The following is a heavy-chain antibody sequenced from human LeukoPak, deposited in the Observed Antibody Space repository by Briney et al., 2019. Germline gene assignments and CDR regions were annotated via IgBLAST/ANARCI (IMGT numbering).Heavy chain of an antibody. CDR2: IYSGGST. J-gene: IGHJ4*02. Sequence: PGGSLRLSCAASGFTVSSNYMSWVRQAPGKGLEWVSVIYSGGSTYYADSLKGRFTISRDNSKNTLYLQMNSLRAEDTAVYYCARVDRGYYFDYWGQGTLVTVSS. CDR3: ARVDRGYYFDY. D-gene: IGHD3-9*01. V-gene: IGHV3-53*01. CDR1: GFTVSSNY.